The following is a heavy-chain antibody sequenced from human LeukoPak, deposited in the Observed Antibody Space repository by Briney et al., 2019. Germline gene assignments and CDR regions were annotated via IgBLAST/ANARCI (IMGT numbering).Heavy chain of an antibody. V-gene: IGHV3-53*01. CDR2: IYSGGST. D-gene: IGHD4-23*01. CDR1: GFTVSSNY. Sequence: GGSLRLSCAASGFTVSSNYMSWVRQAPGKGLEWVSVIYSGGSTYYADSVKGRFTISRDNSKNTLYLQMNSLRAEGTAVYYCARDPDLYGGNPPGDYWGQGTLVTVS. J-gene: IGHJ4*02. CDR3: ARDPDLYGGNPPGDY.